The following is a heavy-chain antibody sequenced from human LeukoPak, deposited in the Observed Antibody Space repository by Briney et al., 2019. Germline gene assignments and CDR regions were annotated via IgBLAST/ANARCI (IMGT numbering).Heavy chain of an antibody. CDR3: ARSLPYNWFDP. V-gene: IGHV3-30*04. CDR1: GFTFSSHA. J-gene: IGHJ5*02. CDR2: ISSDGSDK. Sequence: PGGSLRLSCAASGFTFSSHAMHWVRQAPGKGLEWVTLISSDGSDKRYADSVKGRFTISRDNSKNTLYLQMNSLRAEDTAVYYCARSLPYNWFDPWGQGTLVTVSS.